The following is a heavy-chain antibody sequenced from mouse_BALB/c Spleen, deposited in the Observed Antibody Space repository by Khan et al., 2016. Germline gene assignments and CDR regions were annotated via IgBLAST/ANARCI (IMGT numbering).Heavy chain of an antibody. CDR1: GFTFSNYW. CDR3: LYGHFAMDD. CDR2: IRLKSNNYAT. D-gene: IGHD1-1*01. J-gene: IGHJ4*01. V-gene: IGHV6-6*02. Sequence: EVKLEVSGGGLVQPGGSMKLSCVATGFTFSNYWMNWVRQSPEKGLEWVAEIRLKSNNYATHYAESVKGRFTISRDDSKSSVCLQMNNLRAEDTDIYYCLYGHFAMDDWGQGTSVTVSS.